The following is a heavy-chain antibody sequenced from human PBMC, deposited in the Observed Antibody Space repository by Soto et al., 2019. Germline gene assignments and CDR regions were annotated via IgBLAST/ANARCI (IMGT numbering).Heavy chain of an antibody. J-gene: IGHJ4*01. CDR1: GFSFRDHS. CDR2: ISSSSENI. D-gene: IGHD2-21*02. Sequence: SLRLSCVGSGFSFRDHSMNWVRQPPGKGLQWISYISSSSENIYYADSVKGRFTVSRDNARNTLFLQMNSLRDDDSAIYYCARLPKGSVVTGWGQGSLVTVS. V-gene: IGHV3-48*02. CDR3: ARLPKGSVVTG.